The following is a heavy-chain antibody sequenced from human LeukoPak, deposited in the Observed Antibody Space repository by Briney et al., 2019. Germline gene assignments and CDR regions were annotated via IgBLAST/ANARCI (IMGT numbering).Heavy chain of an antibody. CDR2: ISSSSSTI. V-gene: IGHV3-48*01. D-gene: IGHD6-13*01. Sequence: GSLRLSCAASGFTFSSYSMNWVRQAPGKGLEWVSYISSSSSTIYYADSVKGRFTISRDNAKNSLYLQMNSLRAEDTAVYYCARDLISSSWYEEYFQHWGQGTLVTVSS. CDR3: ARDLISSSWYEEYFQH. CDR1: GFTFSSYS. J-gene: IGHJ1*01.